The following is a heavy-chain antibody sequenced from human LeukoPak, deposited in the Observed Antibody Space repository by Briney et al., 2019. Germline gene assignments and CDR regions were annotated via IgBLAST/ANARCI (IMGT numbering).Heavy chain of an antibody. CDR1: GYGFPSYG. CDR2: IYPGDSVT. Sequence: GESLKTPCKGPGYGFPSYGIGWGRQMPGKGLEWIGIIYPGDSVTRYSPSFQGQVTISADKSISTAYLQWSSLKASDTAMYYCARSMGMVRGVIMDYWGQGTLVTVSS. D-gene: IGHD3-10*01. V-gene: IGHV5-51*01. CDR3: ARSMGMVRGVIMDY. J-gene: IGHJ4*02.